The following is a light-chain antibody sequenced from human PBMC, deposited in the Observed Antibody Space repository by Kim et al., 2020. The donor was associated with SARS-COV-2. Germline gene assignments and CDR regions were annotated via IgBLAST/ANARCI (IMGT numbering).Light chain of an antibody. J-gene: IGLJ3*02. CDR3: KVWDSNTWV. V-gene: IGLV3-9*01. Sequence: SYELTQPLSVSVALGQTATITCGASNIGSKIVHWYQQTPGQAPVMVIDRDTNRPSGIPERFSGSTSGNTATLTIRRAQAGDEADYYCKVWDSNTWV. CDR1: NIGSKI. CDR2: RDT.